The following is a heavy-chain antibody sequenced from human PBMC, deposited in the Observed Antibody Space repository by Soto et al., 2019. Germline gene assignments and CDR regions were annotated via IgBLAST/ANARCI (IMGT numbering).Heavy chain of an antibody. CDR2: IYWDDDK. CDR3: AHRRGRGAMEFDY. J-gene: IGHJ4*02. CDR1: GGSISSYYW. V-gene: IGHV2-5*08. D-gene: IGHD3-16*01. Sequence: TLSLTCAVYGGSISSYYWSWIRQPPGKGLEWLALIYWDDDKLYSPSLKSRVTLTKDTSKNQVVLTMTNMDPVDTATYYCAHRRGRGAMEFDYWGQGTLVTVSS.